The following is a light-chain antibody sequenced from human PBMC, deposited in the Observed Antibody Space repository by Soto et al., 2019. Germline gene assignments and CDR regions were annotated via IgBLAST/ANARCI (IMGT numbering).Light chain of an antibody. V-gene: IGLV1-51*01. J-gene: IGLJ2*01. CDR2: DNN. CDR3: GTWDSSLSAVV. Sequence: QSVLTQPPSVSAAPGQKVTISCSGSSSNIGNNYVSWYQQLPGTAPKLLIYDNNKRPSGIPDRFSGSKSGTSATLGITGLQNGDEAYYYCGTWDSSLSAVVFGGGTKLTVL. CDR1: SSNIGNNY.